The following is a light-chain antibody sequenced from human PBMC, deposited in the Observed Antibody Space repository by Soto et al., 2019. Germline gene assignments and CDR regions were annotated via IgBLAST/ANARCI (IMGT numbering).Light chain of an antibody. CDR3: QQYNSYSPWT. J-gene: IGKJ1*01. CDR2: DAS. V-gene: IGKV1-5*01. Sequence: DIQMTQSPSTLSASVGDRVTITCRASQSISSWLAWYQQKPGKAPKLQIYDASSLESGVPSRFSGSGSGTEFTLTISSLQPDAFATYYCQQYNSYSPWTFGQGTKVEIK. CDR1: QSISSW.